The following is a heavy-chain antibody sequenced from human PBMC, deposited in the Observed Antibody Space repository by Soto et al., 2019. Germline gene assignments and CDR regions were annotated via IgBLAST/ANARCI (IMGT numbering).Heavy chain of an antibody. CDR2: ISYSGIT. J-gene: IGHJ4*02. V-gene: IGHV4-31*03. CDR3: AREPRSWYVDC. Sequence: QVQLQESGPGLVKPSQTLSLTCTVSGGSISSGGYYWSWIRQHPGKGLEWIWYISYSGITSYNPSLKSRVTMSLDTSENQFSLKLTSVTAADTAVYFCAREPRSWYVDCWGQGILVTVSS. CDR1: GGSISSGGYY. D-gene: IGHD6-13*01.